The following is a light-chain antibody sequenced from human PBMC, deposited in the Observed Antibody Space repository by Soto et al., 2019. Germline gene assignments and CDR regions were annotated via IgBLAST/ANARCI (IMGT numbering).Light chain of an antibody. V-gene: IGKV1-33*01. Sequence: DIQMTQSPSSLSASVGDRVTITCQASQDISNFLNWYQQKPGKAPKLLIYDASNLEAGVPSRFSGSGSGTDFTFTISSLQPEDNATYYCQPFDILPTFGQGTKLEIK. CDR1: QDISNF. CDR2: DAS. CDR3: QPFDILPT. J-gene: IGKJ2*01.